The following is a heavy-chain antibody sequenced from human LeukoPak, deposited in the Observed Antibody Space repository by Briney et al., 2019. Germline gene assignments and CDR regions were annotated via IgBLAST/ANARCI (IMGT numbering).Heavy chain of an antibody. D-gene: IGHD1-1*01. CDR1: GYSFSNHW. J-gene: IGHJ4*02. V-gene: IGHV5-10-1*01. Sequence: GESLKISCKGSGYSFSNHWIGWVRQMPGKGLEWMGRIDPSDSYTNYSPSFQGHVTISADKSISTAYLQWSSLKASDTAMYYCARYTTGDFDYWGQGTLVTVSS. CDR2: IDPSDSYT. CDR3: ARYTTGDFDY.